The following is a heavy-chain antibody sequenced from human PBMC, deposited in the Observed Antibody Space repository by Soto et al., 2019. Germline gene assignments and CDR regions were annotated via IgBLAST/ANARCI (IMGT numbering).Heavy chain of an antibody. CDR1: GGSISSGGYY. V-gene: IGHV4-31*03. D-gene: IGHD3-10*01. CDR2: IYYSGST. J-gene: IGHJ5*02. CDR3: AREEVAYYGSGSYNWFDP. Sequence: SETLSLTCTVSGGSISSGGYYWSWIRQHPGKGLEWIGYIYYSGSTYYNPSLKSRVTISVDTPKNQFSLKLSSVTAADTAVYYCAREEVAYYGSGSYNWFDPWGQGTLVTVSS.